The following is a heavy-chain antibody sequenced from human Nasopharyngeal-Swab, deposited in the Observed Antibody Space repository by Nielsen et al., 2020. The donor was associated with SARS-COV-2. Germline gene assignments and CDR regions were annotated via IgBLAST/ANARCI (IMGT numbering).Heavy chain of an antibody. CDR3: ATMVDMAASISS. CDR1: GFTFSSYA. Sequence: GESLKISCAASGFTFSSYAMSWVRQAPGKGLEWVSAITGNGGSTYYADSVKGRFTISRDNSKNTLYLQMNSLRAEDTAVYYCATMVDMAASISSWGQGTLVTVSS. D-gene: IGHD5-12*01. J-gene: IGHJ5*02. CDR2: ITGNGGST. V-gene: IGHV3-23*01.